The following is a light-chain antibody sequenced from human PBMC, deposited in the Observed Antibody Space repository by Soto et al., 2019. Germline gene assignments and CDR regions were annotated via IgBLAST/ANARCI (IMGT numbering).Light chain of an antibody. CDR3: QHYNNWPT. CDR2: AAS. CDR1: QGISSY. Sequence: AIRMTQSPSSFSASTGDRVTTTCRASQGISSYLAWYQQKPGKAPKLLIYAASTLQSGVPSRFSGSGSGTDFTLTISCLQSEDFATYYCQHYNNWPTFGQGTKVEIK. J-gene: IGKJ1*01. V-gene: IGKV1-8*01.